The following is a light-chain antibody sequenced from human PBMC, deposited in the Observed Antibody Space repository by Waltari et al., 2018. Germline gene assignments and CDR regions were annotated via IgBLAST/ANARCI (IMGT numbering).Light chain of an antibody. J-gene: IGKJ1*01. Sequence: EVVLTQSPGTLSLSPGEGATLSCRASQSISHYLAWSQQQPGHATRPLIYPPPSRATGIPDRLIGSGSGTDFSLTISRMEPEDFAVYYCQHYVNLPATFGQGTKVEIK. CDR3: QHYVNLPAT. CDR2: PPP. CDR1: QSISHY. V-gene: IGKV3-20*01.